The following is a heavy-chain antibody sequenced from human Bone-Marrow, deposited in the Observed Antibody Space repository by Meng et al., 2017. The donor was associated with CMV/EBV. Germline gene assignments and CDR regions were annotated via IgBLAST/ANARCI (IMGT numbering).Heavy chain of an antibody. J-gene: IGHJ4*02. CDR1: GGSISSYY. D-gene: IGHD2-2*02. V-gene: IGHV4-4*07. Sequence: SETLSLTCTVSGGSISSYYWSWIRQPAGKGLEWIGRIYTSGSTNYNPSLKSRVTMSVDTSKNQFSLKLSSVTAADTAVYYCARGGRGYCSSTSCYRVAFFDYWGQGTLVTVSS. CDR3: ARGGRGYCSSTSCYRVAFFDY. CDR2: IYTSGST.